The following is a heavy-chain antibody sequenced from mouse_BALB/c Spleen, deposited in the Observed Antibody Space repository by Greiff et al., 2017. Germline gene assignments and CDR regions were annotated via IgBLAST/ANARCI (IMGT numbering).Heavy chain of an antibody. Sequence: QVQLKESGPGLVAPSQSLSITCTVSGFSLTSYGVHWVRQPPGKGLEWLGVIWAGGSTNYNSALMSRLSISKDNSKSQVFLKMNSLQTDDTAMYYCARVYYRDDDYYAMDYWGQGTSVTVSA. V-gene: IGHV2-9*02. CDR2: IWAGGST. CDR3: ARVYYRDDDYYAMDY. D-gene: IGHD2-14*01. CDR1: GFSLTSYG. J-gene: IGHJ4*01.